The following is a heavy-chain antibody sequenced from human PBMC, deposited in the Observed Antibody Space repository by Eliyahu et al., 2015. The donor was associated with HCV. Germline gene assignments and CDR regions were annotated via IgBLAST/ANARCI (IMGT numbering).Heavy chain of an antibody. CDR1: GFTFGDYA. CDR2: IRSKAYGGTT. D-gene: IGHD1-26*01. V-gene: IGHV3-49*03. CDR3: TREYGVRRGATRDAFDI. J-gene: IGHJ3*02. Sequence: EVQLVESGGGLVQPGRSLRLSCTASGFTFGDYAMSWFRQXPGKGLGWVGFIRSKAYGGTTEYAASVKGRFTISRDDSKSIAYLQMNSLKTEDTAVYYCTREYGVRRGATRDAFDIWGQGTMVTVSS.